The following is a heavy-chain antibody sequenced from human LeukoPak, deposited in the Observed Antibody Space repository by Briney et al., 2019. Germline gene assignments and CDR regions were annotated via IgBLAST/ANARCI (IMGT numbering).Heavy chain of an antibody. J-gene: IGHJ3*02. D-gene: IGHD7-27*01. CDR3: ARQNWVGAAFDI. CDR1: GGSICSYY. V-gene: IGHV4-59*08. CDR2: IYYSGST. Sequence: SETLSLTCTVSGGSICSYYWSWIRQPPGKGLEWIGYIYYSGSTNYNPSLKSRVTISVDTSKNQFSLKLSSVTAADTAVYYCARQNWVGAAFDIWGQGTMVTVSS.